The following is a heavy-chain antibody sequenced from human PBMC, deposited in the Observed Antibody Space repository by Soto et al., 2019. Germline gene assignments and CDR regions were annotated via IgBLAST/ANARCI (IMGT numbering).Heavy chain of an antibody. Sequence: EVQLVESGGGLVQPGGSLRLSCAASGFTFSSYSMNWVRQAPGKGLEWVSYISSVSSTIYYADSVKGRFTISRDNAKNSLYLQMNRLRAEDTAVYYCARDLYGDYIFDYWGQGTLVTVSS. J-gene: IGHJ4*02. CDR3: ARDLYGDYIFDY. V-gene: IGHV3-48*01. CDR1: GFTFSSYS. CDR2: ISSVSSTI. D-gene: IGHD4-17*01.